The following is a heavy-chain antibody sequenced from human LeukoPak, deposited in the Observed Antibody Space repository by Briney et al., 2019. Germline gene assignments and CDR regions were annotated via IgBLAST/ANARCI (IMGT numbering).Heavy chain of an antibody. D-gene: IGHD2-8*01. V-gene: IGHV3-48*03. CDR3: VRDTKDY. CDR1: GFTFSRYE. CDR2: ITTTGDRI. J-gene: IGHJ4*02. Sequence: GGSLRLSCIASGFTFSRYEMNWVRQAPGKGLEWIAYITTTGDRIQYADSVKVRFTISRDNTKNSLYLQLNSLRADDTAIYYCVRDTKDYWGQGTLVTVSS.